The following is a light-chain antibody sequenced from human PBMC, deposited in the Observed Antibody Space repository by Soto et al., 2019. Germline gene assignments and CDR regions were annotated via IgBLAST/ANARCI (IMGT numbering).Light chain of an antibody. CDR3: SSYTTSNTRQIV. J-gene: IGLJ1*01. V-gene: IGLV2-14*03. CDR2: DVS. CDR1: SSDVVGYNY. Sequence: QSALTQPASVSGSPGQSITISCTGTSSDVVGYNYVSWYRHHPGKAPKLLIYDVSNRPSGVSNRFSGSKSDNTASLTISGLQPEDEADYYCSSYTTSNTRQIVFGTGTKATVL.